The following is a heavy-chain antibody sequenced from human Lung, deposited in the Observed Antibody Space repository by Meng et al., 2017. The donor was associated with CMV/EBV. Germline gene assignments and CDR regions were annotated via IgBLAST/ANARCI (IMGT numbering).Heavy chain of an antibody. CDR3: AHSGSTTCYTCRMGV. CDR2: IIPIFGIP. CDR1: GGTFSNYA. Sequence: SVKVSCKASGGTFSNYAVSWVRQAPGQGLEWMGGIIPIFGIPNYARNFKGKITISTDGSTVYMEVNSLRSEDTATYYCAHSGSTTCYTCRMGVWGQGNTVTVDS. J-gene: IGHJ6*01. D-gene: IGHD2-15*01. V-gene: IGHV1-69*05.